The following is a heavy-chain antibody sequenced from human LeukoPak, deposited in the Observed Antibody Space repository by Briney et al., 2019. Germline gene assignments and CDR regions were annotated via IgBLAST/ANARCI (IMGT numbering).Heavy chain of an antibody. CDR1: GFTFSSYS. D-gene: IGHD3-10*01. CDR2: ISSSSSTI. Sequence: GGSLRLSCAASGFTFSSYSMNWVRQAPGKGLEWVSYISSSSSTIYYADSVKGRFTISRDNSKNSLYLEMNSLRAEDTAVYYCAREKEYYGSGTYSDYWGQGTLVTVSS. V-gene: IGHV3-48*04. J-gene: IGHJ4*02. CDR3: AREKEYYGSGTYSDY.